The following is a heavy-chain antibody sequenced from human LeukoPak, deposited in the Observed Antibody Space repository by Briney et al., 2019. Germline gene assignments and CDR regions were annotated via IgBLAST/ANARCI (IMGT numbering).Heavy chain of an antibody. V-gene: IGHV4-34*01. CDR3: ASTKTYDIVVVPAAIPFDY. J-gene: IGHJ4*02. D-gene: IGHD2-2*01. CDR1: GGSFSGYY. Sequence: SETLSLTCAVYGGSFSGYYWSWIRQPPGKGLEWIGEINHSGSTNYNPSLKSRVTISVDTSKNQSSLKLSSVTAADTAVYYCASTKTYDIVVVPAAIPFDYWGQGTLVTVSS. CDR2: INHSGST.